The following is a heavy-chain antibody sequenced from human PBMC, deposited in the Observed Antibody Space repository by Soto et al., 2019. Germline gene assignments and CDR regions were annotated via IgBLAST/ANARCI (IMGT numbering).Heavy chain of an antibody. CDR1: GFSLSSSNW. J-gene: IGHJ4*02. CDR2: IYYNGES. CDR3: ARKKNSSGYWD. Sequence: QVQLQESGPGLVKPSDTLSLTCAVSGFSLSSSNWWGWIRQPPGKGLEWIGSIYYNGESSYNPSLKGRVTMSLDTSKNQFSVKLSSVTAVDTAVYFCARKKNSSGYWDWGQGTLVTVSS. V-gene: IGHV4-28*01. D-gene: IGHD3-22*01.